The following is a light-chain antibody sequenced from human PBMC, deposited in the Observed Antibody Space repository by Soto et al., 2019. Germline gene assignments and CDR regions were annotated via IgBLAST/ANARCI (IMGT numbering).Light chain of an antibody. Sequence: EFVLTQSPVTLSLSPGERATLSCRASHSVNGDYLAWYQQKPGQAPRLLIYAASSRAAGIPDRFSGSGSGTAFTLPISRLEPEDFAVYFCHQYGTSPWTFGQGTRVDI. CDR1: HSVNGDY. CDR2: AAS. V-gene: IGKV3-20*01. J-gene: IGKJ1*01. CDR3: HQYGTSPWT.